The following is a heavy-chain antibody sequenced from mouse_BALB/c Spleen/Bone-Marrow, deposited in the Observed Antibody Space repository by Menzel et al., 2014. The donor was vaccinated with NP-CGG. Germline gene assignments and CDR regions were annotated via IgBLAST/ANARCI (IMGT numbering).Heavy chain of an antibody. CDR3: AKTGTRYYFDY. D-gene: IGHD4-1*01. CDR2: ISYSGST. CDR1: GYSITSDYA. Sequence: VQLKESGPGLVKPSQSLSLTCTVTGYSITSDYAWNWIRQFPENKLEWMGHISYSGSTSYNPSLKSRISITRDTSKNQFFLQLNSVTTEDTATYYCAKTGTRYYFDYWGQGTTLTVSS. V-gene: IGHV3-2*02. J-gene: IGHJ2*01.